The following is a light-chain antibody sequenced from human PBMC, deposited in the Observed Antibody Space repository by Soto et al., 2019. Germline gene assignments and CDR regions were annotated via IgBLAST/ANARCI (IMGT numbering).Light chain of an antibody. J-gene: IGKJ4*01. CDR1: QSISSH. CDR2: TAS. V-gene: IGKV1-8*01. CDR3: QQYFSYPLT. Sequence: AIRMTQSPSSFSASTGDRVTITCRASQSISSHLAWYQVKPGKAPRLLIYTASYLESGVPSRFSGSGSGTDFTLTFSSLQSEDFAVYYCQQYFSYPLTFGGGTKVEIK.